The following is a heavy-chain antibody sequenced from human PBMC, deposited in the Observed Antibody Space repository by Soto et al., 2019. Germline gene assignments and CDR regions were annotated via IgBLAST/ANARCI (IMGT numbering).Heavy chain of an antibody. D-gene: IGHD4-17*01. V-gene: IGHV1-46*01. J-gene: IGHJ4*02. CDR3: ARGGNTVKLEYYFDY. CDR2: INPSGGST. Sequence: ASVKVSCKASGYTFTSYYMHWVRQAPGQGLEWMGIINPSGGSTSYAQKFQGRVTMTRDTSTSTVYMELSSLRSEDTAVYYCARGGNTVKLEYYFDYWGQGTLGTVSS. CDR1: GYTFTSYY.